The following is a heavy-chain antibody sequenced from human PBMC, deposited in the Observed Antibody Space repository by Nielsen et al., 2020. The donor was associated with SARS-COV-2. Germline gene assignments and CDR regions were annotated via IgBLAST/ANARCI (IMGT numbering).Heavy chain of an antibody. D-gene: IGHD5-18*01. CDR3: ARVDTAMVAMDV. CDR2: IYWDDDK. V-gene: IGHV2-5*02. Sequence: SGPTLVKPTQTPTLTCTFSGFSLSTSGVGVGWIRQPPGKALEWLALIYWDDDKRYSPSLKSRLTITKDTSKNQVVLTMTNMDPVDTATYYCARVDTAMVAMDVWGQGTTVTVSS. J-gene: IGHJ6*02. CDR1: GFSLSTSGVG.